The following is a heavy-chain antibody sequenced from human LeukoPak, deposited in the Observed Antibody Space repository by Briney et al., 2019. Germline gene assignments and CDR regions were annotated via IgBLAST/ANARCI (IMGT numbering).Heavy chain of an antibody. CDR2: XXCIFSKT. CDR3: AKWGDFDVLTGYYVSDY. Sequence: GXGXXXDWVSXXXCIFSKTYYADSVNGRFTISRDNSKNSLYLQMNSLRAEDTSVYYCAKWGDFDVLTGYYVSDYWGQGALVTVSS. D-gene: IGHD3-9*01. J-gene: IGHJ4*02. V-gene: IGHV3-23*01.